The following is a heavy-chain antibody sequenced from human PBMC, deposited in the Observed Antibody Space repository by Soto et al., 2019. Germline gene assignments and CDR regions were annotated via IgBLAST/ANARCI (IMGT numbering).Heavy chain of an antibody. J-gene: IGHJ3*02. CDR1: GFTFDDYA. V-gene: IGHV3-9*01. CDR2: ISWNSGSI. CDR3: AKGGKGGTTGTTWCAFDI. D-gene: IGHD1-1*01. Sequence: EVQLVESGGGLVQPGRSLRLSCAASGFTFDDYAMHWVRQAPGKGLEWVSGISWNSGSIGYADSVKGRFTISRDNAKNSLYLQMNSLRAEDTALYYCAKGGKGGTTGTTWCAFDIWGQGTMVTVSS.